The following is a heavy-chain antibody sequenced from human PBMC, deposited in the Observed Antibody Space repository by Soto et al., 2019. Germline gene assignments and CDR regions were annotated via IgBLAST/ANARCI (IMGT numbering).Heavy chain of an antibody. CDR1: GFSLSTRGVA. Sequence: QITLKASGPTLVKPRQTLTLTCTFSGFSLSTRGVAVAWIRQPPGKALQWLAVIYWDDEKRYSPSLNNRLTITKDTSKNQVVLTMTNMDPVDTATYYCAHTRIPVQLDYWGQGTLVTVSS. CDR3: AHTRIPVQLDY. V-gene: IGHV2-5*02. D-gene: IGHD2-21*01. J-gene: IGHJ4*02. CDR2: IYWDDEK.